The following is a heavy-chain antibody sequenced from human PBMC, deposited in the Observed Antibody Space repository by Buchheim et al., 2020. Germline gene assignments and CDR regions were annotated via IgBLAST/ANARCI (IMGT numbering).Heavy chain of an antibody. V-gene: IGHV1-69*04. CDR1: GGTFSSYA. D-gene: IGHD3-16*01. Sequence: QVQLVQSGAEVKKPGSSVKVSCKASGGTFSSYAISWVRQAPGQGLEWMGRIIPNLGIANYAQKFKGRVTITADKSTNPAYMELSSLRSEDTAVYYCARDNSLGVPSGMDVWGQGTT. CDR2: IIPNLGIA. J-gene: IGHJ6*02. CDR3: ARDNSLGVPSGMDV.